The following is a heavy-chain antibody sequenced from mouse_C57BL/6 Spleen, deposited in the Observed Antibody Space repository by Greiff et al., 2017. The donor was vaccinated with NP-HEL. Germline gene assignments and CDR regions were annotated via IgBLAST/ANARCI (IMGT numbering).Heavy chain of an antibody. CDR1: GFTFSSYA. Sequence: EVNVVESGGGLVKPGGSLKLSCAASGFTFSSYAMSWVRQTPEKRLEWVATISDGGSYTYYPDNVKGRFTISRDNAKNNLYLQMSHLKSEDTAMYYCARADGYWDYFDYWGQGTTLTVSS. CDR2: ISDGGSYT. J-gene: IGHJ2*01. CDR3: ARADGYWDYFDY. V-gene: IGHV5-4*03. D-gene: IGHD2-3*01.